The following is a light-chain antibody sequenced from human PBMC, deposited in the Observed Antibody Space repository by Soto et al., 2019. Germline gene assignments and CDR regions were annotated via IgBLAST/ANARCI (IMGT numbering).Light chain of an antibody. CDR1: QSVSSSY. V-gene: IGKV3-20*01. CDR3: QQYGSSPRT. CDR2: GAS. Sequence: EIVLTQSPGTLSLSPGERATLSCRASQSVSSSYLAWYQQKPGQAPRLLIYGASSRATGIPDRFSGSGSGTDFPLTISRLEPEDFAVYYCQQYGSSPRTFGQGTKVETK. J-gene: IGKJ1*01.